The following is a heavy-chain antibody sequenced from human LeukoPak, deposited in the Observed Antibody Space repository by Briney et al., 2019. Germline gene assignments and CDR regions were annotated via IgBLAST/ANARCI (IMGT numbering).Heavy chain of an antibody. CDR3: ARESKGYCSGGSCYSGYFDY. CDR1: GYTFTSYY. D-gene: IGHD2-15*01. J-gene: IGHJ4*02. CDR2: INPSGGST. Sequence: GASVKVSCKASGYTFTSYYMHWVRQAPGQGLEWMGIINPSGGSTSYAQKSQGRVTMTRDTSTSTVYMELSSLRSEDTAVYYCARESKGYCSGGSCYSGYFDYWGQGTLVTVSS. V-gene: IGHV1-46*01.